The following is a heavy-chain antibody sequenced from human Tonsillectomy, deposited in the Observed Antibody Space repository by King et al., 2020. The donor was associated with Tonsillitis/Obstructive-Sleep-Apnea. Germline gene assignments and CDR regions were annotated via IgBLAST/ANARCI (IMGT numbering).Heavy chain of an antibody. CDR1: GGSISSLC. J-gene: IGHJ4*02. V-gene: IGHV4-59*01. Sequence: QLQESGPGLVKPSETLSLTCTVSGGSISSLCWSWIRQPPGKGLEWIGYIYYSGSTNYNPSLKSRVTISVDTSNNQFSLKLSSVTAADTAVYYCARVRRGYGDFLHDYWGQGTLVTVSS. CDR3: ARVRRGYGDFLHDY. D-gene: IGHD4-17*01. CDR2: IYYSGST.